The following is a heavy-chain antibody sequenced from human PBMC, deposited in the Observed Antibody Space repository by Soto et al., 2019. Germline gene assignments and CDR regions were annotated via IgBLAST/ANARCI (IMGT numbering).Heavy chain of an antibody. CDR3: ARDRQDYSNYYYYYGMDV. J-gene: IGHJ6*02. V-gene: IGHV1-69*13. D-gene: IGHD4-4*01. Sequence: SVKVSCKASGGTFSSYAISWVRQAPGQGLEWMGGIIPIFGTANYAQKFQGRVTITADESTSTAYMELSSLRSEDTAVYYCARDRQDYSNYYYYYGMDVWGQGTTVTVSS. CDR1: GGTFSSYA. CDR2: IIPIFGTA.